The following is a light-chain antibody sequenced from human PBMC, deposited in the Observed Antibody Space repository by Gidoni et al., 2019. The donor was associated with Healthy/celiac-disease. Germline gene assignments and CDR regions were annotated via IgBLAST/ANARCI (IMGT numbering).Light chain of an antibody. CDR1: QDISNY. CDR2: DAS. CDR3: QQYDNHPIT. V-gene: IGKV1-33*01. J-gene: IGKJ5*01. Sequence: IQMTHSPSSLSASVGDRVTITCQASQDISNYLNWYQQKPGKAPKLLIYDASSLETGVPSRFSGSGSGTDFTFTISSLQPEDIATYYCQQYDNHPITFGQGTRLEIK.